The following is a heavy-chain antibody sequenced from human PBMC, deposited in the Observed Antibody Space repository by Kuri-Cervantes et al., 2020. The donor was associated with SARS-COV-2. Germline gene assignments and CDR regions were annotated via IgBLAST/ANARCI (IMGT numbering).Heavy chain of an antibody. CDR2: IDHSGNT. CDR1: GFTVSSNY. V-gene: IGHV4-34*01. J-gene: IGHJ5*02. CDR3: ARRVRVPAARMGNWFGP. D-gene: IGHD2-2*01. Sequence: ESLKISCAASGFTVSSNYMSWVRQPPGKGLEWIGEIDHSGNTNYNPSLKSRVTISVDTSKNQFSLKLSSVTAADTAVYYCARRVRVPAARMGNWFGPWGQGTLVTVSS.